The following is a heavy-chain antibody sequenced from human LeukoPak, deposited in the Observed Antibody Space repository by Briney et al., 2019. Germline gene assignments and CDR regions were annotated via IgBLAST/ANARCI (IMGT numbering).Heavy chain of an antibody. D-gene: IGHD3-22*01. CDR2: ISGSGGST. Sequence: GGSLRLSCAASGFAFSSYAMSWVRQAPGKGLEWVSAISGSGGSTYYADSVKGRFTISRDNSKNTLYLQMNSLRAEDTVVYYCAKDYISSGYRTFDHWGQGTLVTVSS. J-gene: IGHJ4*02. CDR1: GFAFSSYA. CDR3: AKDYISSGYRTFDH. V-gene: IGHV3-23*01.